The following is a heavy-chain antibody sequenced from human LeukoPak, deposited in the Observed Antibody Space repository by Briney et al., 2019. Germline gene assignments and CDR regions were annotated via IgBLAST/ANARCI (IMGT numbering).Heavy chain of an antibody. CDR3: ARERGYSYRLADY. CDR1: GFTFDDYA. CDR2: ISWNRGSI. D-gene: IGHD5-18*01. J-gene: IGHJ4*02. V-gene: IGHV3-9*01. Sequence: PGXXLRLSCAASGFTFDDYAMHWVRQAPGKGLEWVSGISWNRGSIVYADSVKGRFTISRDNSKNRLYLQMNSLRAEDTAVYYCARERGYSYRLADYWGQGTLVTVSS.